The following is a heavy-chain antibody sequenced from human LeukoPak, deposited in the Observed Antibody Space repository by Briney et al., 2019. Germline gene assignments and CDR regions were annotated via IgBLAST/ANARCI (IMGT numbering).Heavy chain of an antibody. V-gene: IGHV3-23*01. CDR1: GFTFSSSV. CDR2: ISGSGVKT. Sequence: GGSLRLSCAASGFTFSSSVMSWVRQAPGKGLEWVSAISGSGVKTYYVDSVKGRFTISRDNSKNTLYLQMNSLRAEDTAIYYCAKLGAGWVQLPDYWGQGTLVTVSS. J-gene: IGHJ4*02. D-gene: IGHD5-24*01. CDR3: AKLGAGWVQLPDY.